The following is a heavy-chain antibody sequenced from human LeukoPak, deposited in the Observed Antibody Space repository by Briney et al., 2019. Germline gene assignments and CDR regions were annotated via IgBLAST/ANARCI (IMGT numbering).Heavy chain of an antibody. CDR1: GGSISSNNW. D-gene: IGHD3-10*01. CDR3: ARVRLWFGEFVY. CDR2: LYHSGST. V-gene: IGHV4-4*02. J-gene: IGHJ4*02. Sequence: SETLSLTCAVSGGSISSNNWWSWVRQPPGKGLEWIGELYHSGSTNYNPSLKSRVTISVDTSKNQFSLKLSSVTAADTAVYYCARVRLWFGEFVYWGQGTLVTVSS.